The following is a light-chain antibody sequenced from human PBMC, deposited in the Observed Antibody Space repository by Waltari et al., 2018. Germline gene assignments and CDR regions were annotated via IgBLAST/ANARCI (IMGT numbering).Light chain of an antibody. CDR2: AAS. CDR3: QQSYSTPLT. CDR1: QSISNY. V-gene: IGKV1-39*01. J-gene: IGKJ4*01. Sequence: DIQMTQSPSSLSASVGDRVTMTCRASQSISNYLNWYQQRPGKAPNLLIYAASSLQSGFPSKFSGSGSGTDFTLTISSLQREDFATYYCQQSYSTPLTFGGGTKVEIK.